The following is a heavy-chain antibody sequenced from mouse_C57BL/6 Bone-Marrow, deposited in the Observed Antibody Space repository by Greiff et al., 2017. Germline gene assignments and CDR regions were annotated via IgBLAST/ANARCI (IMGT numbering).Heavy chain of an antibody. CDR3: ARSDYDGDWYFDV. J-gene: IGHJ1*03. CDR2: IDPSDSYP. CDR1: GYTFTSYW. D-gene: IGHD2-4*01. V-gene: IGHV1-50*01. Sequence: QVQLQQPGAELVKPGASVKLSCKASGYTFTSYWMQWVKQRPGQGLEWLGEIDPSDSYPNYNQKFTGQATLTADKSSSTAYMELRSLTSEDSAVYFCARSDYDGDWYFDVCGTATTVTVSS.